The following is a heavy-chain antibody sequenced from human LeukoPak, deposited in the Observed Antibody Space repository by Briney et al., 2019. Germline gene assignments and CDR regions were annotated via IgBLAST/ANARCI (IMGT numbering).Heavy chain of an antibody. Sequence: GGSLRLSCAASGFTFSSYGMHWVRQAPGKGLEWVAVISYDGSNKYYADSVKGRFTISRDNSKNTLYLQMNSLRAEDTAVYYCAKSVALMMAEVPAAKNNWFDPWGQGTLVTVSS. V-gene: IGHV3-30*18. CDR1: GFTFSSYG. D-gene: IGHD2-2*01. J-gene: IGHJ5*02. CDR2: ISYDGSNK. CDR3: AKSVALMMAEVPAAKNNWFDP.